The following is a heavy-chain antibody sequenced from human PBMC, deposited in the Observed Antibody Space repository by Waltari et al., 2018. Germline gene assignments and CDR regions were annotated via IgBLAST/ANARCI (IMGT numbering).Heavy chain of an antibody. CDR3: ARGNRITIFGVVNLHNWFDP. V-gene: IGHV4-34*01. Sequence: QVQLQQWGAGLLKPSETLSLTCAVYGGSFSGYYWSWIRQPPGKGLEWIGEINHSGSTNDNPSLKSRVTISVDTSKNQFSLKLSSVTAADTAVYYCARGNRITIFGVVNLHNWFDPWGQGTLVTVSS. CDR1: GGSFSGYY. D-gene: IGHD3-3*01. CDR2: INHSGST. J-gene: IGHJ5*02.